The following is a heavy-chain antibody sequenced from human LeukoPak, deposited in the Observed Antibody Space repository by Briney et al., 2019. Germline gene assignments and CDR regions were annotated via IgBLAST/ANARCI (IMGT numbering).Heavy chain of an antibody. V-gene: IGHV2-5*02. Sequence: ESGPTLVKPTQTLTLTCTFSGFPLSTSGVGVGWIRQPPGKALEWLALIYWDDDKRYSPSLKSRLTITKDTSKNQVVLTMTNMDPVDTATYYCAHRGYSGYAYSYFDYWGQGTLVTVSS. J-gene: IGHJ4*02. CDR1: GFPLSTSGVG. D-gene: IGHD5-12*01. CDR3: AHRGYSGYAYSYFDY. CDR2: IYWDDDK.